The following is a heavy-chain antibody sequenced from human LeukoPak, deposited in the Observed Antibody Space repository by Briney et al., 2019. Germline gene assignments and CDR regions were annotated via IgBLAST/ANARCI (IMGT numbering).Heavy chain of an antibody. CDR2: IKEDGSEK. D-gene: IGHD3-9*01. Sequence: RGSLRLSCAASGFTFNGYWMSWVRQAPGKGLEWVANIKEDGSEKYYVDSVKGRFTISRDNAKNSLYLQMNSLRAEDTAVYYCARVEDYDILTGFDYWGQGTLVTVSS. CDR1: GFTFNGYW. J-gene: IGHJ4*02. CDR3: ARVEDYDILTGFDY. V-gene: IGHV3-7*01.